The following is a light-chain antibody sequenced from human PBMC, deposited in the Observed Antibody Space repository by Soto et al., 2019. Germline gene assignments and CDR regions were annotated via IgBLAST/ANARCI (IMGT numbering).Light chain of an antibody. Sequence: SYELTQSPSVSVSPGQTARITCSGDALPKQYAYWYQQKPGQAPILVMYKDSERPSGIPERFSGSGSGTAVTLTISGVQAEDEADYYCQSADSSGTYAVFGGGTKVTVL. CDR2: KDS. V-gene: IGLV3-25*03. J-gene: IGLJ2*01. CDR1: ALPKQY. CDR3: QSADSSGTYAV.